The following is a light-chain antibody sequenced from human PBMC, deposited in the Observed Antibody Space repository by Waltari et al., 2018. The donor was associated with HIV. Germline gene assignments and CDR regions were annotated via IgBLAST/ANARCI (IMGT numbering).Light chain of an antibody. J-gene: IGLJ2*01. V-gene: IGLV2-14*01. CDR2: GVS. CDR1: SSDLGGYDY. CDR3: SAYTSSSTLAV. Sequence: QSALPQPASVSGSPGQSITISCTGTSSDLGGYDYVSLYQQNPGKAPKLMIYGVSRRPSGVSNRFSGSRSGNTASLTISGLQAEDEADYYCSAYTSSSTLAVFGGGTKLTVL.